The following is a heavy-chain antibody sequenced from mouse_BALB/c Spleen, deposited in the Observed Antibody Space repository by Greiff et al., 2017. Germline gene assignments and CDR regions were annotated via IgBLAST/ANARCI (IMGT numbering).Heavy chain of an antibody. D-gene: IGHD4-1*01. V-gene: IGHV1-14*01. Sequence: EVKLVESGPELVKPGASVKMSCKASGYTFTSYVMHWVKQKPGQGLEWIGYINPYNDGTKYNEKFKGKATLTSDKSSSTAYMELSSLTSEDSAVYYCARRPSSWDWYFDVWGAGTTVTVSS. CDR3: ARRPSSWDWYFDV. CDR2: INPYNDGT. J-gene: IGHJ1*01. CDR1: GYTFTSYV.